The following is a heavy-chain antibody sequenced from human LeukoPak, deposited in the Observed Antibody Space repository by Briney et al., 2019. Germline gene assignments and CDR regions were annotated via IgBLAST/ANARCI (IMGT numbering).Heavy chain of an antibody. D-gene: IGHD5-12*01. J-gene: IGHJ4*02. CDR3: VRDDSGYGRNHY. V-gene: IGHV4-30-4*01. Sequence: SETLSLTCTVSGGSISSGDYYWSWIRQPPGKGLEWIGYIYYSGSTYYNPSLKSRVTMSLDTSKNQVSLTLSSVTAADTAVYYCVRDDSGYGRNHYWGQGTLVTVSS. CDR2: IYYSGST. CDR1: GGSISSGDYY.